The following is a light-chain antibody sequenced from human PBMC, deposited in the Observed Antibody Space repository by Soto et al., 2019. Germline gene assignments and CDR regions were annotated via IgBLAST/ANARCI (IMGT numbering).Light chain of an antibody. CDR2: CES. J-gene: IGKJ1*01. CDR3: QQYNNWAWT. Sequence: ELVMTQSPATLSVSPGGRATLSCRASQSISDTLAWYQQKHGQAPRLLIKCESTRATGFPAWFSGSGSWKDFTRTISSLQSEDFAVYYWQQYNNWAWTFGQGTKVEVK. CDR1: QSISDT. V-gene: IGKV3-15*01.